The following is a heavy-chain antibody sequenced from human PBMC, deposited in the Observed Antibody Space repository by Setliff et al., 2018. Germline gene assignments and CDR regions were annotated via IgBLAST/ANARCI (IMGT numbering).Heavy chain of an antibody. CDR1: GFSLGDYA. D-gene: IGHD5-12*01. CDR3: TRDPGGYDFDP. Sequence: LSLSCTGSGFSLGDYAMYWVRQTPGKGLEWVGFIRTKTYGGTAEYAASVKGRFILSRDDARNIAYLQMNSLTTEDTAVYYCTRDPGGYDFDPWGQGTLVTVSS. CDR2: IRTKTYGGTA. J-gene: IGHJ5*02. V-gene: IGHV3-49*04.